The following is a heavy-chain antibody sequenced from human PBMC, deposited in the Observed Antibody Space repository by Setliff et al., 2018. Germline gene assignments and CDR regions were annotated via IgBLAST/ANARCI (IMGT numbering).Heavy chain of an antibody. D-gene: IGHD3-10*01. CDR2: IKADGSTT. Sequence: PGGSLRLSCSTSGFTFSSYWMHWVRQAPGKGLVWVSRIKADGSTTYYADSVKGRFTVSRDNAKNSLYLQMNSLRAEDTAVYYCAKNGFGVVALGVNNWFDPWGQGTLVTVSS. J-gene: IGHJ5*02. CDR1: GFTFSSYW. V-gene: IGHV3-74*01. CDR3: AKNGFGVVALGVNNWFDP.